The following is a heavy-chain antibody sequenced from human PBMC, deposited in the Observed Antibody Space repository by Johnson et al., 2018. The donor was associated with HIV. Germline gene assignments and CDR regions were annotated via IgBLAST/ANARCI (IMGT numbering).Heavy chain of an antibody. V-gene: IGHV3-11*01. CDR3: ARDSVGARGAFDI. CDR1: GFIFSDYC. D-gene: IGHD1-26*01. CDR2: ISSSGDTT. J-gene: IGHJ3*02. Sequence: QVQLVESGGDLVKPGGSLRLSCAASGFIFSDYCMSWIRQAPGKGLEWVSYISSSGDTTYYADSVKGRFTISRDNAKNSLYLQMNSLRAEDTALYYCARDSVGARGAFDIWGQGTMVTVSS.